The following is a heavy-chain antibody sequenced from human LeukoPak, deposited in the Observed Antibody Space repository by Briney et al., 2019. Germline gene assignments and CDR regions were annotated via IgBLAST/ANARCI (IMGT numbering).Heavy chain of an antibody. D-gene: IGHD1-26*01. Sequence: PSETLSLTCTVSGDSISSYYWSWIRQPPGKGLEWIGYIYYSGSTKYNPSLKSRVTISVDTSKNQFSLKLSSVTAADTAVYYCARQKDSGTYPFDYWGQGTLVTVST. CDR2: IYYSGST. J-gene: IGHJ4*02. V-gene: IGHV4-59*08. CDR3: ARQKDSGTYPFDY. CDR1: GDSISSYY.